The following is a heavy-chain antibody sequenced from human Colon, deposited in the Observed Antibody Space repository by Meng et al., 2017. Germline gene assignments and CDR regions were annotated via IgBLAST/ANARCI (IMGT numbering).Heavy chain of an antibody. J-gene: IGHJ5*02. V-gene: IGHV4-30-4*01. CDR3: ARVRAITMVRGAKRGWWFDP. Sequence: QVQLQESGPGLVKPSQTLSLTCTVFGGSISGGDYYWSWIRQPPGKGLEWIGYIHFSGSTYYNPSLKSRVTISVDTSKNQFSLKLSSVTAADTAVYYCARVRAITMVRGAKRGWWFDPWGQGTLVTVSS. D-gene: IGHD3-10*01. CDR1: GGSISGGDYY. CDR2: IHFSGST.